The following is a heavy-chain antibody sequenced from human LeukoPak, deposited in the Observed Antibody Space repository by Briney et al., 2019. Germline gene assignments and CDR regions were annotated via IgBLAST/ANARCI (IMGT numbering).Heavy chain of an antibody. CDR1: GFTFSSYA. Sequence: TGGSLRLSCAASGFTFSSYAMSWVRQAPGKGLEWVANIKQDGSEKYYVDSVKGRFTISRDNAKNSLYLQMNSLRAEDTAVYYCARVEDYWGQGTLVTVSS. CDR3: ARVEDY. V-gene: IGHV3-7*03. J-gene: IGHJ4*02. CDR2: IKQDGSEK.